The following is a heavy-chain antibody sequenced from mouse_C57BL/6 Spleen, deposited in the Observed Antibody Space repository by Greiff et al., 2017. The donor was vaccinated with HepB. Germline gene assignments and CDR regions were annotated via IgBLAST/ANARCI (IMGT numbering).Heavy chain of an antibody. Sequence: QVQLQQPGAELVKPGASVKLSCKASGYTFTSYWMQWVKQRPGQGLEWIGEIDPSDSYTNYNQKFKGKATLTVDTSSSTAYMQLSNLTSEDSAVYYCARWVYDGYLDYWGQGTTLTVSS. J-gene: IGHJ2*01. CDR3: ARWVYDGYLDY. V-gene: IGHV1-50*01. CDR2: IDPSDSYT. CDR1: GYTFTSYW. D-gene: IGHD2-3*01.